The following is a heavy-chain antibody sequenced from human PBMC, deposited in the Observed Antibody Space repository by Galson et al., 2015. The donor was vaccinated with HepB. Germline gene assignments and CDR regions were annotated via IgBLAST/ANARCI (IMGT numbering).Heavy chain of an antibody. CDR1: GYSFTSYW. CDR2: IYPGDSDT. Sequence: QSGAEVKKPGESLKISCKGSGYSFTSYWIGWVRQMPGKGLEWMGIIYPGDSDTRYSPSFQGQVTISADKSISTAYLQWSSLKASDTAMYYCARGPREWELLTAFDYWGQGTLVTVSS. CDR3: ARGPREWELLTAFDY. D-gene: IGHD1-26*01. J-gene: IGHJ4*02. V-gene: IGHV5-51*03.